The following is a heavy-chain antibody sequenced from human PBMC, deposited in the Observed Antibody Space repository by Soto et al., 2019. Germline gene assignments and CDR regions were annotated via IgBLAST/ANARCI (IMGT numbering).Heavy chain of an antibody. V-gene: IGHV3-30-3*01. CDR2: ISYDGSNK. CDR1: GFTFSSYA. D-gene: IGHD3-3*01. CDR3: ARERPYYDFWSGYYYYYYGMDV. Sequence: GGSLTLSCAASGFTFSSYAMHWVRQAPGKGLEWVAVISYDGSNKYYADSVKGRFTISRDNSKNTLYLQMNSLRAEDTAVYYCARERPYYDFWSGYYYYYYGMDVWGQGTTVTVSS. J-gene: IGHJ6*02.